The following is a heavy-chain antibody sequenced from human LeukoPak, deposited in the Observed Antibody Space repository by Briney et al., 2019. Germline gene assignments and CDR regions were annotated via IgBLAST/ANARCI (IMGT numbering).Heavy chain of an antibody. CDR3: AREPYYDFWSGYYDIDY. Sequence: GGSLRLSCAASGFTFSSYSMNWVRQAPGKGLEWVSSISSSSYIYYADSVKGQFTISRDNAKNSLYLQMNSLRAEDTAVYYCAREPYYDFWSGYYDIDYWGQGTLVTVSS. CDR1: GFTFSSYS. CDR2: ISSSSYI. J-gene: IGHJ4*02. V-gene: IGHV3-21*01. D-gene: IGHD3-3*01.